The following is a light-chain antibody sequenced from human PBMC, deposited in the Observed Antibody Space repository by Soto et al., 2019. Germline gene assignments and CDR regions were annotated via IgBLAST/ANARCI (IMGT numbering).Light chain of an antibody. CDR3: QLHSYLPLT. V-gene: IGKV3-15*01. J-gene: IGKJ4*01. CDR1: QSVRSD. Sequence: EIVMTQSKDTLSVSRGERGTLSCRASQSVRSDLVWYQQKPAQAPRLLIHGASTRATGIPARFSGSGSGTDFTLTISSLEPEDFTVYYCQLHSYLPLTFGGGTKVDIK. CDR2: GAS.